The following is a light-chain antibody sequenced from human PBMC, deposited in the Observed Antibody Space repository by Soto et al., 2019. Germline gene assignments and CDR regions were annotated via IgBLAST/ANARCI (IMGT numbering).Light chain of an antibody. J-gene: IGKJ2*01. CDR1: QGISSY. Sequence: AIRMTQSPSSFSASTGDRVTITCRASQGISSYLAWYQQKPGKAPKLLIYAASTLQSGVPSRFSGSGSGTDFTLTICCLQSEDFATYYCQQYYSYPRTFGQGTKLEIK. CDR3: QQYYSYPRT. V-gene: IGKV1-8*01. CDR2: AAS.